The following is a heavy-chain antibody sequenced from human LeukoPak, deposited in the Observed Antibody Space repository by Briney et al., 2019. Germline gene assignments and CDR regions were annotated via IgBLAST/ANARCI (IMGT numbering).Heavy chain of an antibody. CDR3: AKDFAQQLVGGYFDY. Sequence: GGSLRCSCAASGFTFSSFAMSWVRQAPGNGLEWVSAISGSGGSTYYADSVKGRFTISRDNSKNTLYLQMNSLRAEDTAVYYCAKDFAQQLVGGYFDYWGQGTLVTVSS. CDR2: ISGSGGST. V-gene: IGHV3-23*01. J-gene: IGHJ4*02. CDR1: GFTFSSFA. D-gene: IGHD6-13*01.